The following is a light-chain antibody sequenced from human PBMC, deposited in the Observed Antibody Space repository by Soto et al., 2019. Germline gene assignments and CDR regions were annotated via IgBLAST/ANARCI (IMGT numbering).Light chain of an antibody. V-gene: IGLV2-14*01. CDR3: SSYTSSSTPDV. Sequence: QSVLTQPASVSGSPGQSITISCTGTSSDVGAYNYVSWYQQDPGKAPKLMIYEVSNRAAGVSNRFSGSKSGNTASLTISGLQAEDEADYYCSSYTSSSTPDVFGTGTKVTVL. CDR2: EVS. J-gene: IGLJ1*01. CDR1: SSDVGAYNY.